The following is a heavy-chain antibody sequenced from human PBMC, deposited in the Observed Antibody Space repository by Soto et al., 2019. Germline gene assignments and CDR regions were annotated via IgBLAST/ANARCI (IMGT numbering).Heavy chain of an antibody. CDR1: GGTFSSYS. J-gene: IGHJ4*02. CDR3: ARDGGRHSGGIDY. CDR2: IIPIFGTA. V-gene: IGHV1-69*01. D-gene: IGHD1-26*01. Sequence: QVQLVQSGAGVKKPGSSVKVSCKASGGTFSSYSINWVRQAPGQGLEWMGEIIPIFGTANYAQKFQGRVTITADESTSTAYMELSSLRSEDTAVYYCARDGGRHSGGIDYWGQGTQVTVSS.